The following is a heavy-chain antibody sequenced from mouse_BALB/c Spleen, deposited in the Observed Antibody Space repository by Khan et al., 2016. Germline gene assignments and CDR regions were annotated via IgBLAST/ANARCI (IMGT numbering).Heavy chain of an antibody. CDR2: IHYSGST. CDR1: GYSICSGYS. J-gene: IGHJ2*01. V-gene: IGHV3-1*02. CDR3: TRGDYYGSGY. D-gene: IGHD1-1*01. Sequence: EVQLQESGPDLVKPSQSLSLTCTVTGYSICSGYSWHWIRQFPGNKLEWMAYIHYSGSTNYNPSLKSRISITRDTSKNQFFLQLISVTTEDTATYYCTRGDYYGSGYWGQGTTLTVSS.